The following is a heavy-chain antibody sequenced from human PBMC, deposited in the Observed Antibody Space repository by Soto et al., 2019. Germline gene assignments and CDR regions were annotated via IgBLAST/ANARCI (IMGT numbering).Heavy chain of an antibody. CDR2: TYYRSKWYN. V-gene: IGHV6-1*01. J-gene: IGHJ5*02. CDR3: ARVSNYDFWSGYIPSNWFDP. D-gene: IGHD3-3*01. CDR1: GDSVSSNSAA. Sequence: PSQTLSLTCAISGDSVSSNSAAWNWIRQSPSRGLEWLGRTYYRSKWYNDYAVSVKSRITINPDTSKNQFSLQLNSVTPEDTAVYYCARVSNYDFWSGYIPSNWFDPWGQGTLVTAPQ.